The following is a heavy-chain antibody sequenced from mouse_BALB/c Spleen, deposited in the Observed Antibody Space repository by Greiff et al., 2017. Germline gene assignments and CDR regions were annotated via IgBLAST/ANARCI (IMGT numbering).Heavy chain of an antibody. CDR3: ARGRALDYAMDY. J-gene: IGHJ4*01. V-gene: IGHV5-6-5*01. CDR2: ISSGGST. Sequence: EVMLVESGGGLVKPGGSLKLSCAASGFTFSSYAMSWVRQTPEKRLEWVASISSGGSTYYPDSVKGRFTISRDNARNILYLQMSSLRSEDTAMYYCARGRALDYAMDYWGQGTSVTVSS. CDR1: GFTFSSYA. D-gene: IGHD3-1*01.